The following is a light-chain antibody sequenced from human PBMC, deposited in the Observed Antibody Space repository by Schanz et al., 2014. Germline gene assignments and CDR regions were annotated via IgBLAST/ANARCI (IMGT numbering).Light chain of an antibody. J-gene: IGLJ2*01. CDR2: DVS. CDR1: SSDVGGYNF. V-gene: IGLV2-14*01. Sequence: QSALTQPPSASGSPGQSVTISCTGTSSDVGGYNFVSWYQQHPGKAPKLMIYDVSNRPSGVSNRFSGSKSGNTASLTISGLQAEDEADYYCSSYISRSTPVVFGGGTKVTVL. CDR3: SSYISRSTPVV.